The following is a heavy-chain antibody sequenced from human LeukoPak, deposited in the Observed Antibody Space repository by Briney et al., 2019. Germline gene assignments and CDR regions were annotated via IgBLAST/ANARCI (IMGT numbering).Heavy chain of an antibody. CDR1: GFTFSSHG. D-gene: IGHD6-6*01. Sequence: GSLRLSCDASGFTFSSHGMHWLRQAPGKGLEWVAIIWYDGSKKYYGDSVKGRFSISRDNSKNTLYLQMNSLRAEDTAVYYCAKDVGRYSSSFDFDYWGQGTLVTISS. CDR3: AKDVGRYSSSFDFDY. CDR2: IWYDGSKK. J-gene: IGHJ4*02. V-gene: IGHV3-33*06.